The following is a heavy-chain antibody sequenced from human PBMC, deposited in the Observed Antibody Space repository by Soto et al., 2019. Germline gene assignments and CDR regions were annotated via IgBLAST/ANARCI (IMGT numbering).Heavy chain of an antibody. CDR1: GFTFSSYA. D-gene: IGHD3-16*02. CDR2: ISGSGGST. Sequence: EVQLLESGGGLVQPGGSLRLSCAASGFTFSSYAMSWVRQAPGKGLEWVSAISGSGGSTYYADSVKGRFTISRNNSKNTLYLQMSSLRAEDTAVYYCAKDLYDYIWGSYLDYWGQGTLVTVSS. V-gene: IGHV3-23*01. J-gene: IGHJ4*02. CDR3: AKDLYDYIWGSYLDY.